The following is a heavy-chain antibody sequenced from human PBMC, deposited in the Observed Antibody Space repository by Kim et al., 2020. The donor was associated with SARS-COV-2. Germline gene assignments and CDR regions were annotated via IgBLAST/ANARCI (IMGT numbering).Heavy chain of an antibody. J-gene: IGHJ2*01. CDR3: AKIFVWRNYPVRCYFDL. CDR2: IYSGGSTT. Sequence: GGSLRLSCAASGFTFSTFAMSWVRQAPGKGLECVSLIYSGGSTTFHADSVKGRFTISRDNSKNMLYLQMNSLRAEDTAIYYCAKIFVWRNYPVRCYFDLCGHGALLIVSS. D-gene: IGHD1-7*01. CDR1: GFTFSTFA. V-gene: IGHV3-23*03.